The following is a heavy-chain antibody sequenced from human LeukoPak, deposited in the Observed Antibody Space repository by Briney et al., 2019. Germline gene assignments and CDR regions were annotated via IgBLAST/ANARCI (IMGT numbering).Heavy chain of an antibody. J-gene: IGHJ4*02. D-gene: IGHD2-2*01. V-gene: IGHV4-34*01. CDR2: INHSGST. CDR1: GGSFSGYY. Sequence: SETLSLTCAVYGGSFSGYYWSWIRQPPGKGLEWIGEINHSGSTNYNPSLKSRVTISVDTSKNQFSLKLSSVTAADTAMYYCASTLCGSSSCYEGFDYWGQGTLVTVSS. CDR3: ASTLCGSSSCYEGFDY.